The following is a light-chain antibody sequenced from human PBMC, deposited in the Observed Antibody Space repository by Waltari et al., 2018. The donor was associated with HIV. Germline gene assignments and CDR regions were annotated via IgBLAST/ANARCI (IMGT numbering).Light chain of an antibody. V-gene: IGLV1-44*01. CDR3: AAWDDSLNVWV. Sequence: QSVLTQPPSASGTPGQMVTISCSAGSSYIGRKTVDCSQQLPGTAPKLLIYSNDQRPSGIPDRFSGSKSGTSASLAISGLQSEDEADYYCAAWDDSLNVWVFGGGTKLTVL. CDR1: SSYIGRKT. CDR2: SND. J-gene: IGLJ3*02.